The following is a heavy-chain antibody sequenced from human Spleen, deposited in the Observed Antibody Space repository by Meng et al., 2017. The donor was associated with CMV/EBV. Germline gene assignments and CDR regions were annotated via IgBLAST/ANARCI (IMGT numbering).Heavy chain of an antibody. Sequence: ASVKVSCKASGYTFTGFYIHWVRQAPGQGLEWMGWINPNSGGTNYPQKFQGRVTMTRDTSINTGYMELIRLRSDDTAVYYCARTQVPAHSGSYRYYYYYAMDVWGQGTTVTVS. V-gene: IGHV1-2*02. CDR3: ARTQVPAHSGSYRYYYYYAMDV. J-gene: IGHJ6*02. CDR1: GYTFTGFY. CDR2: INPNSGGT. D-gene: IGHD1-26*01.